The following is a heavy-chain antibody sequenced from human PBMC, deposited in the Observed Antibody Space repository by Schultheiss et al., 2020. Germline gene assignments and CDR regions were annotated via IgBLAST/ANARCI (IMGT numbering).Heavy chain of an antibody. CDR1: GFTFSSYA. J-gene: IGHJ4*02. CDR2: INSDGSST. CDR3: ARAGSWLLYLGY. Sequence: GGSLRLSCAASGFTFSSYAMSWVRQAPGKGLVWVSRINSDGSSTSYADSVKGRFTISRDNSKNTLYLQMDSLRAEDTAVYYCARAGSWLLYLGYWGKGALVTGSS. V-gene: IGHV3-23*01. D-gene: IGHD3-3*01.